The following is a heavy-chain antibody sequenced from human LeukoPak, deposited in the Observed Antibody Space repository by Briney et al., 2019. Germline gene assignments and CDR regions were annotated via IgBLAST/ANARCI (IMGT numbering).Heavy chain of an antibody. CDR2: ISYDGSNK. V-gene: IGHV3-30*18. D-gene: IGHD3-22*01. J-gene: IGHJ6*02. CDR3: AKPLYYYDSSGPRAYYYYGMDV. Sequence: GGSLRLSCAASGFTFSSYGMHWVRQAPGKGLEWVAVISYDGSNKYYADSVKGRFTISRDNSKNTLYLQMNSLRAEDTAVYYCAKPLYYYDSSGPRAYYYYGMDVWGQGTTVTVSS. CDR1: GFTFSSYG.